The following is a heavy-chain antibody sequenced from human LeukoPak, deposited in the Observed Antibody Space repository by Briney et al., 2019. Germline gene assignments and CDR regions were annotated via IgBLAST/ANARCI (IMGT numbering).Heavy chain of an antibody. D-gene: IGHD4-11*01. V-gene: IGHV3-30*18. Sequence: PGRSLRLSCAASGFTFSSYGMHWVRQAPGKGLEWVAVISYDGSNKYYADSVKGRFTISRDNSKNTLYLQMNSLRAEDTAVYYCAKDRSGGTVTPGYYGMDVWGQGTTVAVSS. CDR1: GFTFSSYG. CDR2: ISYDGSNK. CDR3: AKDRSGGTVTPGYYGMDV. J-gene: IGHJ6*02.